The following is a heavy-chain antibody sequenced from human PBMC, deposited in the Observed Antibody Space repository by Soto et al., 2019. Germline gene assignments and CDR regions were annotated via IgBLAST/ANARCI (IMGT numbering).Heavy chain of an antibody. CDR2: IYYSGST. J-gene: IGHJ6*02. D-gene: IGHD3-9*01. CDR3: ARDGNGNILTGYSVRYYGMDV. V-gene: IGHV4-31*03. CDR1: GGSISSGGYY. Sequence: PSETLSLTCTVSGGSISSGGYYWSWIRQHPEPGLEWIGYIYYSGSTYYNPSLKRRVTISVDTSKNQFSLKLSSVTAADTAVYYCARDGNGNILTGYSVRYYGMDVWGQGTTVTVSS.